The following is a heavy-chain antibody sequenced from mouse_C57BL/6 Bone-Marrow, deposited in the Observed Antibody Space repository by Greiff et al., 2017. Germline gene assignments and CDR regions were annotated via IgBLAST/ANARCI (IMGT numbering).Heavy chain of an antibody. CDR1: GYTFTSYG. CDR2: IYPRSGNT. V-gene: IGHV1-81*01. Sequence: QVQLKQSGAELARPGASVKLSCKASGYTFTSYGISWVKQRTGQGLEWIGEIYPRSGNTYYNEKFKGKATLTADKSSSTAYMELRSLTSEDSAVYFCARWAMVTTRENFDYWGQGTTLTVSS. D-gene: IGHD2-2*01. CDR3: ARWAMVTTRENFDY. J-gene: IGHJ2*01.